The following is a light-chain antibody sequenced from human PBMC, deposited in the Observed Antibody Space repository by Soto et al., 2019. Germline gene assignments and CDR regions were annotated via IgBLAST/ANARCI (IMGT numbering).Light chain of an antibody. CDR2: DAS. Sequence: VLTQSPATLSLSPGERATLSCRASQSVSSYLAWYQQKPGQAPRLLIHDASNRAAGIPARFSGSGSGTDFTLSISNVEPEDFAVYYCQQRTDWPRTFGQGTKVDIK. CDR3: QQRTDWPRT. CDR1: QSVSSY. V-gene: IGKV3-11*01. J-gene: IGKJ1*01.